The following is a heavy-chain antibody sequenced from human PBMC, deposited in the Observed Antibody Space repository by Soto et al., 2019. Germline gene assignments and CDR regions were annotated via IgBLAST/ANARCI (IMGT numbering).Heavy chain of an antibody. CDR1: GGSISSSSYY. D-gene: IGHD3-22*01. J-gene: IGHJ4*02. CDR2: IYYSGST. V-gene: IGHV4-39*01. CDR3: ATMIVVVNNFDY. Sequence: QLQLQESGPGLVKPSETLSLTCTVSGGSISSSSYYWGWIRQPPGKGLEWIGSIYYSGSTYYNPSLKSRVTISVDTSKNKFSLKLSSVTAADTAVYYCATMIVVVNNFDYWGQGTLVTVSS.